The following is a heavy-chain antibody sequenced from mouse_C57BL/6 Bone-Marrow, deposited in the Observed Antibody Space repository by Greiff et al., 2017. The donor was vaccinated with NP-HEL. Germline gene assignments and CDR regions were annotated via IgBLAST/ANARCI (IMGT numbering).Heavy chain of an antibody. CDR3: ARGTTVVARYFDV. Sequence: VQLQQPGAELVKPGASVKMSCKASGYTFTSYWITWVKQRPGQGLEWIGDIYPGSGSTKYNEKFKSKATLTVDTSSSTAYMQLSSLTSEDSAVYYCARGTTVVARYFDVWGTGTTVTVSS. D-gene: IGHD1-1*01. CDR2: IYPGSGST. J-gene: IGHJ1*03. V-gene: IGHV1-55*01. CDR1: GYTFTSYW.